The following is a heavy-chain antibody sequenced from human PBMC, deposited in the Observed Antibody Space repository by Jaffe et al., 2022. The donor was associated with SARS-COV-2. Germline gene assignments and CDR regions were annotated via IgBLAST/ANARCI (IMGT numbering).Heavy chain of an antibody. V-gene: IGHV2-5*02. CDR2: VYWDDDK. CDR3: THTSSHSLWFGEFLGSIDS. J-gene: IGHJ4*02. D-gene: IGHD3-10*01. CDR1: GFSLSSSGVA. Sequence: QITLKESGPTLVKPTQTLTLTCTFSGFSLSSSGVAVGWIRQPPGKALEWLALVYWDDDKRYSPSLKSRLTITKDTSKNQVVLTMTNMDPVDTATYYCTHTSSHSLWFGEFLGSIDSWGQGSLVTVSS.